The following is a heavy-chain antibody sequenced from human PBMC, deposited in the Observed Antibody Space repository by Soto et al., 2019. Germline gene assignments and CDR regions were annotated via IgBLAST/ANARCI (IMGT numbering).Heavy chain of an antibody. CDR2: ISSTTNYI. Sequence: GGSLRLSCAASGFTLTGYSMNWVGQPPGKGLEWVSSISSTTNYIYYGDSMKGRFTISRDNAKNSLYLEMNSLRAEDTAVYYCARESEDLTSNFDYWGQGTLVTVSS. CDR1: GFTLTGYS. CDR3: ARESEDLTSNFDY. J-gene: IGHJ4*02. V-gene: IGHV3-21*06.